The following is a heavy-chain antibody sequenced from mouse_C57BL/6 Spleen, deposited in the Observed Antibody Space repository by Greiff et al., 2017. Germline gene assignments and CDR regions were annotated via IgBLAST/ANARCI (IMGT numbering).Heavy chain of an antibody. D-gene: IGHD1-1*01. CDR1: GYTFTDYN. Sequence: EVQLQESGPELVKPGASVKIPCKASGYTFTDYNMDWVKQSHGKSLEWIGDINPNNGGTIYNQKFKGKATLTVDKSSSTAYMELRSLTSEDTAVYYCARETTVGPYAMDYWGQGTSVTVSS. V-gene: IGHV1-18*01. J-gene: IGHJ4*01. CDR3: ARETTVGPYAMDY. CDR2: INPNNGGT.